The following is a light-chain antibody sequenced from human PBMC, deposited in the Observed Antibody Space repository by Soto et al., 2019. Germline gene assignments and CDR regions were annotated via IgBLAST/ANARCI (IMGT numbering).Light chain of an antibody. Sequence: EIVLTQSPDTLSLSPGEGATLSCRASQSVSSNYLAWYQQKPGQAPRLLIYGASTRATGIPDRFSGGGSGTDFTLTISRLEPEDFAVYYCQQYGGSPTFGGGTKVEIK. CDR2: GAS. V-gene: IGKV3-20*01. CDR1: QSVSSNY. CDR3: QQYGGSPT. J-gene: IGKJ4*01.